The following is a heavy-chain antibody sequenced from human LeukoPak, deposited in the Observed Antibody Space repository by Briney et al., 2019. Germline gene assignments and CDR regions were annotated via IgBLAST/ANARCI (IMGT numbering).Heavy chain of an antibody. J-gene: IGHJ4*02. V-gene: IGHV3-30*01. CDR3: ARETFYYDSSGYFGSFYFDC. D-gene: IGHD3-22*01. Sequence: GRSLRLSCAASGFTFSNFAVHWVRQAPGKGLEWVAVISDHGSNAFYADSVKGRFTISRDNSKNTLYLQMNSLRAEDAAVYYCARETFYYDSSGYFGSFYFDCWGQGTLVTVSS. CDR2: ISDHGSNA. CDR1: GFTFSNFA.